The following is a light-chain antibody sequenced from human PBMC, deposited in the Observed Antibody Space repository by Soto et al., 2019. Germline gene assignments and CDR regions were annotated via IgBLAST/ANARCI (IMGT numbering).Light chain of an antibody. CDR3: QQYGNSPWT. CDR2: RAS. J-gene: IGKJ1*01. V-gene: IGKV3-20*01. Sequence: LTLSPGTLSLSQGERATLSCRASQSVSSSYLAWYQQKPGQAPRLLIFRASNKATGIPDRFSGSGSGTDFTLIISRLEPEDFAVYYCQQYGNSPWTFGHGSKV. CDR1: QSVSSSY.